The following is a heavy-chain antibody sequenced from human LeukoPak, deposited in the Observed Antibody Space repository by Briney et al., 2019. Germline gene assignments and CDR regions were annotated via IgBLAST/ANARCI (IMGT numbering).Heavy chain of an antibody. CDR3: ARSSIAARYGNWFDP. V-gene: IGHV4-30-4*08. CDR2: IYYSGST. CDR1: GGSISSGSYY. Sequence: SETLSLTCTVSGGSISSGSYYWRWIRQPPGTGLEWIGYIYYSGSTYYNPSLKSRVTISVDTSKNQFSLKLSSVTAADTAVYYCARSSIAARYGNWFDPWGQGTLVTVSS. J-gene: IGHJ5*02. D-gene: IGHD6-6*01.